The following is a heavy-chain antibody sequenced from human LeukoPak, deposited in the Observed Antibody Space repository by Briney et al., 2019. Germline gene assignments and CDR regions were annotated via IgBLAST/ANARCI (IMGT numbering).Heavy chain of an antibody. CDR1: GGSLSSYY. D-gene: IGHD6-19*01. CDR2: IYYSGST. Sequence: PSETLSLTCAVSGGSLSSYYWSWIRQPPAKGLEWIGYIYYSGSTNYNPSLKSRVTISVDTSKNQFSLKLSSVTAADTAVYYCARVLIWVAGSDAFDIWGQGTMVTVSS. V-gene: IGHV4-59*01. CDR3: ARVLIWVAGSDAFDI. J-gene: IGHJ3*02.